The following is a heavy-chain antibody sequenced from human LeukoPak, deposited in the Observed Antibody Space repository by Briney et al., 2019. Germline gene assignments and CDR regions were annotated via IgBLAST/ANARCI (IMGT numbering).Heavy chain of an antibody. CDR3: AKEPPHYYGSGSRSENWFDP. Sequence: GGSLRLSCAASGFTVSSNDMNWVRQAPGKGLGWVSLLYSGGNTYYADSVKGRFTISRDNSKNTLYLQMNSLRAEDTAVYYCAKEPPHYYGSGSRSENWFDPWGQGTLVTVSS. V-gene: IGHV3-53*01. J-gene: IGHJ5*02. CDR2: LYSGGNT. CDR1: GFTVSSND. D-gene: IGHD3-10*01.